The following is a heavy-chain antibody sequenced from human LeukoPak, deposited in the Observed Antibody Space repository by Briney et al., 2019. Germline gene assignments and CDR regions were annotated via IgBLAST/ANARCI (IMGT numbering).Heavy chain of an antibody. D-gene: IGHD3/OR15-3a*01. Sequence: GGSLRLSCAASGFTFSSYAMTWVRQAPGKGLDWVSLISGSGGSTYYADSVKGRFTISRDNSKNTLYLQMNSLRAEDTAVYYCAKDSDGPRDWSQGTLVTVSS. V-gene: IGHV3-23*01. CDR2: ISGSGGST. J-gene: IGHJ4*02. CDR3: AKDSDGPRD. CDR1: GFTFSSYA.